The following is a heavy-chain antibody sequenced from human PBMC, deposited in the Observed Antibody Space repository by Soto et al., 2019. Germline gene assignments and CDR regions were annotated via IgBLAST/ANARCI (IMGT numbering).Heavy chain of an antibody. CDR1: GGSISSGGYY. D-gene: IGHD3-16*01. J-gene: IGHJ6*01. CDR2: IYYSGST. V-gene: IGHV4-31*08. Sequence: QVQLQESGPGLVKPSQTLSLTCTVSGGSISSGGYYWSWISQHPGKGLEWIGYIYYSGSTYYHPSLKSRGNRPIEPCENQVPPELESGHAADHGVDLFGGMGVRGWSRLLLCHRGQGTPVSVSS. CDR3: GGMGVRGWSRLLLCH.